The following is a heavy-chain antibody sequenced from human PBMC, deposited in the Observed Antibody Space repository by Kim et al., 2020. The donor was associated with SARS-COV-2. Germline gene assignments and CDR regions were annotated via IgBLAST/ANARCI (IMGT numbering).Heavy chain of an antibody. D-gene: IGHD2-15*01. J-gene: IGHJ4*02. Sequence: KGRFTISRDNSKNTLYLQMNSLRAEDTAVYYCAKEKSDIVVVVAATPPDYWGQGTLVTVSS. CDR3: AKEKSDIVVVVAATPPDY. V-gene: IGHV3-30*02.